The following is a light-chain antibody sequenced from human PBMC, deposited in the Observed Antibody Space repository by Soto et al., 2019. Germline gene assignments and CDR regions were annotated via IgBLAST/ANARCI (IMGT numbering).Light chain of an antibody. CDR3: QQYGNSPGT. J-gene: IGKJ1*01. CDR2: GAS. CDR1: QSVSSSY. Sequence: EIVLTQSPGTLSLSPGERATLSFRASQSVSSSYLAWYQQKPGQAPRLLIYGASSRATGIPDMFSGSGSGTAFTLTISRLEPEDFAVYYCQQYGNSPGTFGQGTKVAIK. V-gene: IGKV3-20*01.